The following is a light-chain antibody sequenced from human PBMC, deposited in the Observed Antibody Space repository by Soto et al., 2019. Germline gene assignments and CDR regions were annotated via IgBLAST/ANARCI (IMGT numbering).Light chain of an antibody. CDR1: QSVSSN. J-gene: IGKJ1*01. CDR3: QQYNNWPPWT. V-gene: IGKV3-15*01. Sequence: EIVMTQSRATLSVSPGERAALSCRASQSVSSNLAWYQQKPGQAPRLLIYGASTRATGIPARFSGSGSGTEFTLTISSLQSEDFAVYYCQQYNNWPPWTFGQGTKVDIK. CDR2: GAS.